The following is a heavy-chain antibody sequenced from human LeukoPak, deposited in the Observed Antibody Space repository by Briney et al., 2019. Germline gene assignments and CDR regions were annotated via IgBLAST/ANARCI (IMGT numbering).Heavy chain of an antibody. J-gene: IGHJ4*02. Sequence: VSVKVSCKASGYTFTGYYMHWVRQAPGQGLEWMGWINPNSGGTNYAQKFQGRVTMTRDTSISTAYMELSRLRSDDTAVYYCAVMTTVVTPNFDYWGQGTLVTVSS. CDR1: GYTFTGYY. D-gene: IGHD4-23*01. CDR2: INPNSGGT. CDR3: AVMTTVVTPNFDY. V-gene: IGHV1-2*02.